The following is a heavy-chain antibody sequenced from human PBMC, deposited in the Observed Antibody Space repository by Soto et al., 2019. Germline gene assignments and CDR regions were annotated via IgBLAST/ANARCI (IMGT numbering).Heavy chain of an antibody. Sequence: QVQLQESGPGLVKPSQTLSLTCTVSGGSISSGDYYWSWIRQPPGKGLEWIGYIYYSGSTYYNPSLKSRVTISVDSSKNQFPLKLSSVTAADTAVYYCARELRYFEVGSGPFDYWGQGTLVTVSS. V-gene: IGHV4-30-4*01. CDR3: ARELRYFEVGSGPFDY. J-gene: IGHJ4*02. D-gene: IGHD3-9*01. CDR1: GGSISSGDYY. CDR2: IYYSGST.